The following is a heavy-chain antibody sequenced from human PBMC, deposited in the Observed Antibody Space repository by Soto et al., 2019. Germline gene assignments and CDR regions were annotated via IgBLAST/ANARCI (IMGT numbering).Heavy chain of an antibody. Sequence: PGESLKISCKGSGYSFTSYWISWVRQMPGKGLEWMGRIDPSDSYTNYSPSFQGHVTISAVKSISTAYLQWSSLKASDTAMYYCASSRGSGYYGFDYWGQGTLVTVSS. CDR2: IDPSDSYT. J-gene: IGHJ4*02. CDR1: GYSFTSYW. D-gene: IGHD3-22*01. V-gene: IGHV5-10-1*01. CDR3: ASSRGSGYYGFDY.